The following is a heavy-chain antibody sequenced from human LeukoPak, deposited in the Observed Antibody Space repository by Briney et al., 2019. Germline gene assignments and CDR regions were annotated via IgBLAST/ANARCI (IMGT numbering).Heavy chain of an antibody. J-gene: IGHJ4*02. CDR3: ARARGTVDCSSTSCYIFDN. CDR2: IYHSGST. Sequence: SETLSLTCTVSGYSISSGYYWGWIRQPPGKGLEWIGSIYHSGSTYYNPSLKSRVTISVDTSKIQFSLKLSSVTAADTAVYYCARARGTVDCSSTSCYIFDNWGQGTLVTVSS. D-gene: IGHD2-2*02. V-gene: IGHV4-38-2*02. CDR1: GYSISSGYY.